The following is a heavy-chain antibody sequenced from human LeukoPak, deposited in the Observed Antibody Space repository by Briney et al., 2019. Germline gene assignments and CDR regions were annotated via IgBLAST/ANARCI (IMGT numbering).Heavy chain of an antibody. D-gene: IGHD1-26*01. Sequence: EASLRLSCAASGFTFRSYAMSWVRQAPGKGLEWVSTISGSGGSTYYADSVKGRFTISRDNSKNTVYLQMNSLRSEDTAVYYCAKDSGIYVDFDYWGQGTLVTVSS. CDR3: AKDSGIYVDFDY. V-gene: IGHV3-23*01. CDR2: ISGSGGST. J-gene: IGHJ4*02. CDR1: GFTFRSYA.